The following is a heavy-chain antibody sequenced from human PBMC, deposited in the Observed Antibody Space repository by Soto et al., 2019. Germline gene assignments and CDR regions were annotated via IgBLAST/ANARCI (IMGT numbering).Heavy chain of an antibody. D-gene: IGHD5-12*01. CDR2: IYHSGST. Sequence: SETLSLTCAVSSGSISSSNWWSCVRQPPGKGLEGIGEIYHSGSTNYNPSLKSRVTISVDKSKNQFSLKLNSVTAADTAVYYCARVFGSGYGQYYYYYYMDVWGKGTTVTVSS. V-gene: IGHV4-4*02. CDR3: ARVFGSGYGQYYYYYYMDV. CDR1: SGSISSSNW. J-gene: IGHJ6*03.